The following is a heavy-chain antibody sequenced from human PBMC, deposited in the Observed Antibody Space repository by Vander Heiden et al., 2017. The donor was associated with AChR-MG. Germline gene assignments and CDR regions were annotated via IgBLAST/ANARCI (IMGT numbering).Heavy chain of an antibody. D-gene: IGHD6-19*01. V-gene: IGHV3-30*18. CDR1: GFTFSAHG. Sequence: QVQLVESGGGVVRPGRPLRLSCVASGFTFSAHGMHWVRQAPGKGLEWVAFISNDGKNKNYAESVKGRFFISRHNSKNSLSLLVNSLRSEDTAVYFCAKILTDTSGWENVDFWGQGTLVTVSS. J-gene: IGHJ4*02. CDR2: ISNDGKNK. CDR3: AKILTDTSGWENVDF.